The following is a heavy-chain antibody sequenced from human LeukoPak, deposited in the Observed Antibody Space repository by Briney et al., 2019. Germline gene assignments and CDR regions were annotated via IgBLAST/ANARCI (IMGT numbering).Heavy chain of an antibody. CDR2: INNSGDRT. J-gene: IGHJ4*02. CDR1: GFTLSSDA. CDR3: AKGRSDIDY. V-gene: IGHV3-23*01. D-gene: IGHD3-22*01. Sequence: PGESLRLSCAASGFTLSSDAMSWVRQAPGKGLEWVSGINNSGDRTYYADSVKGRFTISRDISKNTLHLQMDSLRAEDTAVYYCAKGRSDIDYWGQGILVTVSS.